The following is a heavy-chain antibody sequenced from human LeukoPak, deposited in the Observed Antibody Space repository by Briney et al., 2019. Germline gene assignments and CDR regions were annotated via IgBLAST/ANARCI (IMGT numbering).Heavy chain of an antibody. CDR2: MWYDGSNK. CDR1: GFTFSSYG. V-gene: IGHV3-33*01. Sequence: PGGSLRLSCAASGFTFSSYGMHWVRQAPGKGLEWAAVMWYDGSNKYYADSVKGRFTISRDNSKNTLYLEMNSLRAEDTAVYSCARVMEGAELTPPHWIDPWGQGTLVTVSS. CDR3: ARVMEGAELTPPHWIDP. D-gene: IGHD1-14*01. J-gene: IGHJ5*02.